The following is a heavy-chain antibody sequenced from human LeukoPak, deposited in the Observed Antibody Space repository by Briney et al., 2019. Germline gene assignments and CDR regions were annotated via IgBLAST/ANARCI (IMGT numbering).Heavy chain of an antibody. CDR1: GGSFSGYY. CDR2: INHSGST. CDR3: ARGGLRYFDWLWDY. D-gene: IGHD3-9*01. J-gene: IGHJ4*02. V-gene: IGHV4-34*01. Sequence: PSETLSLTCAVYGGSFSGYYWSWIRQPPGKGLGWIGEINHSGSTNYNPSLKSRVTISVDTSKNQFSLKLSSVTAADTAVYYCARGGLRYFDWLWDYWGQGTLVTVSS.